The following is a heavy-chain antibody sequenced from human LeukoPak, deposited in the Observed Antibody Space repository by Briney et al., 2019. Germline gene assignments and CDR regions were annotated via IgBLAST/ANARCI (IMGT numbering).Heavy chain of an antibody. Sequence: PGGSLRLSCAASGLTFSSYSMNWVRQAPGKGLEWVSYISSSSSTIYYADSVKGRFTISRDNAKNSLYLQMNSLRAEDTAVYYCASSYYDFWSGYDYYFDYWGPGTLVTVSS. CDR1: GLTFSSYS. D-gene: IGHD3-3*01. J-gene: IGHJ4*02. V-gene: IGHV3-48*01. CDR2: ISSSSSTI. CDR3: ASSYYDFWSGYDYYFDY.